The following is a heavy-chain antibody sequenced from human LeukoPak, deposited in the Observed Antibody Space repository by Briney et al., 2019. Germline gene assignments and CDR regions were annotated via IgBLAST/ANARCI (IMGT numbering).Heavy chain of an antibody. CDR2: ISGSGSST. J-gene: IGHJ6*02. D-gene: IGHD5-12*01. Sequence: PGGSLRLSCAASGFTFSSFAMTWVRQAPGKGLEWVSTISGSGSSTYYADSVKGRFTISRDNSKNTLYLQMNSLRAEDTAVYYCAKDRSGGGDYYYGMDVWGQGTTVTVSS. V-gene: IGHV3-23*01. CDR3: AKDRSGGGDYYYGMDV. CDR1: GFTFSSFA.